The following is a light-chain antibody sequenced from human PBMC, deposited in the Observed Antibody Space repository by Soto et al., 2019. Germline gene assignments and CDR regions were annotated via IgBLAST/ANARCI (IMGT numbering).Light chain of an antibody. J-gene: IGKJ4*01. V-gene: IGKV1-5*01. CDR1: QSISTW. CDR2: DAS. CDR3: QQYYSYPLT. Sequence: DIQFTQSPATLSSSLLDIVIITCRASQSISTWLAWYQQKPGKAPKLLIFDASSLESGVPSRFSGSGSGTDFTLTISCLQSEDFATYYCQQYYSYPLTFGGGT.